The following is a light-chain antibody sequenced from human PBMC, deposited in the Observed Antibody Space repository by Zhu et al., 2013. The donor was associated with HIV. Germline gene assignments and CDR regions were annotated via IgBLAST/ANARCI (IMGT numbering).Light chain of an antibody. CDR1: HDIVNW. V-gene: IGKV1-5*01. Sequence: DVQVTQSPSALSASVGDRVTITCRASHDIVNWLAWYQQKPGQAPKLLIYDASTLERGVPSRFSGRGSGTEFTLTISSLQPDDFATYYCQQYNSYGTWPFGQGTKVESK. CDR2: DAS. CDR3: QQYNSYGTWP. J-gene: IGKJ1*01.